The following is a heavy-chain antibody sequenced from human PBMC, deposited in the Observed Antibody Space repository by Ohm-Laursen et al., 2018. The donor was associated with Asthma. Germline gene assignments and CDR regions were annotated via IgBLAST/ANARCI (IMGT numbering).Heavy chain of an antibody. CDR3: ARDRSGSYTTFDY. CDR2: ISYDGSNK. CDR1: GFTFSSYA. D-gene: IGHD1-26*01. V-gene: IGHV3-30*04. Sequence: SLRLSCAASGFTFSSYAMHWVRQAPGKRLEWVAVISYDGSNKYYADSVKGRFTISRDNSKNTLYLQMNSLRAEDTAVYYCARDRSGSYTTFDYWGQGTLVTVSS. J-gene: IGHJ4*02.